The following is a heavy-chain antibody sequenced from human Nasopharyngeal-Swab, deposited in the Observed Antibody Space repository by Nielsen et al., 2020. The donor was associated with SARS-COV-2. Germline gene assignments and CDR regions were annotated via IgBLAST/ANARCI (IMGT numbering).Heavy chain of an antibody. CDR2: ISAYNGNT. CDR3: ARRPTIFGVVTPSGLLGYYGMDV. D-gene: IGHD3-3*01. CDR1: GYTFTSYG. J-gene: IGHJ6*02. V-gene: IGHV1-18*01. Sequence: ASVKVSCKASGYTFTSYGISWVRQAPGQGLEWMGWISAYNGNTNYAQKFQGRVTITADESTSTAYTELSSLRSEDTAVYYCARRPTIFGVVTPSGLLGYYGMDVWGQGTTVTVSS.